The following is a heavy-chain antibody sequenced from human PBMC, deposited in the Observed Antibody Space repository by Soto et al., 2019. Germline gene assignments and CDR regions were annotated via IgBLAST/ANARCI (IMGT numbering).Heavy chain of an antibody. CDR2: ISGFNGNT. CDR3: ARGGSSWSAEYYEH. D-gene: IGHD6-13*01. J-gene: IGHJ1*01. V-gene: IGHV1-18*04. CDR1: GYTFTNYV. Sequence: ASVKLSCKASGYTFTNYVISWVRQAPGQGPEWMGWISGFNGNTKYARKVQGRVTLTTDTSATTAYMELRGLRSDDTAVYYCARGGSSWSAEYYEHWGQGTLVTVSS.